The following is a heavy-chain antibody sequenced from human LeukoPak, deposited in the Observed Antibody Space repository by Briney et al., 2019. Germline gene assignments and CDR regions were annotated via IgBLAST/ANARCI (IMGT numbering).Heavy chain of an antibody. V-gene: IGHV3-21*01. CDR1: GFTFRIYS. Sequence: GGSLRLSCAASGFTFRIYSMNWVRQAPGTGLEWVSSIGPSSGDIYYADSVKGRFTISRGNDKNSLYLQMNSLRAEDTAVYYCARDRGARGRGLAWGQGTQVTVSS. D-gene: IGHD3-10*01. CDR2: IGPSSGDI. CDR3: ARDRGARGRGLA. J-gene: IGHJ5*02.